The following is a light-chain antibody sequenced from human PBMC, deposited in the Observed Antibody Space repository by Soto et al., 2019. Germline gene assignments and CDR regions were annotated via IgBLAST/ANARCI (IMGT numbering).Light chain of an antibody. J-gene: IGLJ2*01. Sequence: QSVLTQSPSASASLGASVNLTCTLTGGHSTYSIGWHQQQPQRGPRFLMRLNSDGSHSKGDGIPDRFSGSSSGAERFLTISSLQSEDEADYYCQTWXXGXXXFGGXT. V-gene: IGLV4-69*02. CDR2: LNSDGSH. CDR1: GGHSTYS. CDR3: QTWXXGXXX.